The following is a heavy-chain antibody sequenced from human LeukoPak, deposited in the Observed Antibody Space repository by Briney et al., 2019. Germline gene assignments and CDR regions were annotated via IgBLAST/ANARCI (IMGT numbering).Heavy chain of an antibody. D-gene: IGHD6-13*01. Sequence: GGSLRLSCAGSGFTFSSYWMSWVRQAPGKGLEWVANIKQDGSDKNYGDSVKGRFTISRENAKNSLYLHMNSLRAEDTAVYYCARATASWYPAYYYYYMDVWGKGTTVTVSS. CDR2: IKQDGSDK. V-gene: IGHV3-7*01. CDR1: GFTFSSYW. CDR3: ARATASWYPAYYYYYMDV. J-gene: IGHJ6*03.